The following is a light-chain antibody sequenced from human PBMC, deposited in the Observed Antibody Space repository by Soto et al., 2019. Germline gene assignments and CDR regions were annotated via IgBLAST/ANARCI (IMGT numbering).Light chain of an antibody. J-gene: IGKJ2*01. V-gene: IGKV4-1*01. Sequence: DIVMTQPPDSLAVSLGERATINCKSSQSVLYNSNNKNYLAWYQQRPGQPPKLLIYWASTRESGVPDRFSGSGSGTDFTLTITSLQAEDVAVYYCQQYESTPPSFGQGTKLEI. CDR2: WAS. CDR1: QSVLYNSNNKNY. CDR3: QQYESTPPS.